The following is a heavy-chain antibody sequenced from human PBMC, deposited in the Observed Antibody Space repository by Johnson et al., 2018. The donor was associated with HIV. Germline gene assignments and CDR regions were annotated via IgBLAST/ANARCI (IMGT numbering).Heavy chain of an antibody. CDR1: GFTFSTYA. CDR2: ISSNGGTT. Sequence: VQLVESGGGLVQPVGSLRLSCAASGFTFSTYAMHWVRQAPGKGLEYVSVISSNGGTTYYANSVKGRFTISRDNSKNTLYLQMGSLRAEDRAVYYCARERRRGSDLDPWNDAFDIWGQGTMFTVSS. V-gene: IGHV3-64*01. CDR3: ARERRRGSDLDPWNDAFDI. J-gene: IGHJ3*02. D-gene: IGHD1-26*01.